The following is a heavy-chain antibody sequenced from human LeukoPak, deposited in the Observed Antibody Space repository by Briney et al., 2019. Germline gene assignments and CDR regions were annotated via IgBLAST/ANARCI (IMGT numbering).Heavy chain of an antibody. D-gene: IGHD3-22*01. CDR3: ARDVSSGYYYFDY. CDR2: IYSGGST. J-gene: IGHJ4*02. Sequence: GGSLRLSCAASGFTVSSNYMSWVRQAPGKGLEWVSVIYSGGSTYYADSVKGRFTISRDNSKNTLYLQMNSLRAEDTAVYYCARDVSSGYYYFDYWGQGTLVTVSS. CDR1: GFTVSSNY. V-gene: IGHV3-53*01.